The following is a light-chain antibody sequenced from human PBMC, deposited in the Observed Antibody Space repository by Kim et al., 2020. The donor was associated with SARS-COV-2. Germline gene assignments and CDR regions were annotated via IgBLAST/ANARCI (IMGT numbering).Light chain of an antibody. J-gene: IGLJ2*01. CDR1: SSNVGTNY. CDR3: AAWDDSLSGQV. V-gene: IGLV1-47*01. Sequence: QSVLTQPPSASGTPGQRVTISCSGSSSNVGTNYLNWYQQLPGTAPKLLISTNNQRPSGVPDRFSGSKSGTSASLAISGLRSEDEADYYCAAWDDSLSGQVFGGGTQLTVL. CDR2: TNN.